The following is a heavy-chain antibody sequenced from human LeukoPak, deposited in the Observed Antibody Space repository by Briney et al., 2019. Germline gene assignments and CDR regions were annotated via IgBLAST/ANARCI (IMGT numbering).Heavy chain of an antibody. Sequence: ASVKVSCKASGYTFTGYYMYWVRQAPGQGLEWMGWINPNSGSTNYAQKFQGRVTMTRDTSISTAYMELSRLRSDVTAVYYCARANYYGDYANWGQGTLVTVSS. CDR3: ARANYYGDYAN. CDR2: INPNSGST. D-gene: IGHD4-17*01. CDR1: GYTFTGYY. V-gene: IGHV1-2*02. J-gene: IGHJ4*02.